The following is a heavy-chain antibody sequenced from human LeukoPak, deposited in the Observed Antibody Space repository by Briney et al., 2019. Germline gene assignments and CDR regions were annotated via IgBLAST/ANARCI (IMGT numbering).Heavy chain of an antibody. J-gene: IGHJ3*02. CDR2: INPNNGGT. CDR3: ARSTYYYDSSGYSKTDAFDI. CDR1: GYTFTGYY. D-gene: IGHD3-22*01. V-gene: IGHV1-2*06. Sequence: ASVKVSCKASGYTFTGYYMHWVRQAPGQGLEWMGRINPNNGGTNYAQKFQGRVTITADESTSTAYMELSSLRSEDTAVYYCARSTYYYDSSGYSKTDAFDIWGQGTMVTVSS.